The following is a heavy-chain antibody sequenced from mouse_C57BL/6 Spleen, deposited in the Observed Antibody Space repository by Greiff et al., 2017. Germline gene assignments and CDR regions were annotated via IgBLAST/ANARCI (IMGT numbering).Heavy chain of an antibody. CDR3: ARAILLRYWYFDG. Sequence: QVQLQQPGAELVRPGSSVKLSCKASGYTFTSYWMDWVKQRPGQGLEWIGNIYPSDSETHYNQKFKDKATLTVDKSSSTAYMQLSSLTSEDSAVYYCARAILLRYWYFDGWGTGTTVTVSS. D-gene: IGHD1-1*01. J-gene: IGHJ1*03. CDR2: IYPSDSET. V-gene: IGHV1-61*01. CDR1: GYTFTSYW.